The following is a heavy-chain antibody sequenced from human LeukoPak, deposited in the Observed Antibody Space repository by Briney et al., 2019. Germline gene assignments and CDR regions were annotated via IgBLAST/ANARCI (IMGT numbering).Heavy chain of an antibody. D-gene: IGHD3-10*01. CDR1: GGSISSYY. J-gene: IGHJ5*02. CDR2: IYYSGST. Sequence: PSETLSLTCTVSGGSISSYYWSWIRQPPGKGLEWIGYIYYSGSTNYNPSLKSRVTISVDTSKNQFSLKLSSVTAADTAVYYCAREGGITMVRGGPHWFDPWGQGTLVTVSS. V-gene: IGHV4-59*12. CDR3: AREGGITMVRGGPHWFDP.